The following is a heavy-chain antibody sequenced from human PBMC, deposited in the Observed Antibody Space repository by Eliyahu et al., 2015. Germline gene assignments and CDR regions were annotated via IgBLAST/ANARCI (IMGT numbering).Heavy chain of an antibody. D-gene: IGHD3-22*01. J-gene: IGHJ4*02. CDR3: AKEVMYYDSSGYYYGGGPFDY. Sequence: EVQLLESGGGLVQPGGSLRLSCAAXGFXFXXYXXXWVRQAPGKGLEWVSAISGSGGSTYYADSVKGRFTISRDNSKNTLYLQMNSLRAEDTAVYYCAKEVMYYDSSGYYYGGGPFDYWGQGTLVTVSS. CDR1: GFXFXXYX. CDR2: ISGSGGST. V-gene: IGHV3-23*01.